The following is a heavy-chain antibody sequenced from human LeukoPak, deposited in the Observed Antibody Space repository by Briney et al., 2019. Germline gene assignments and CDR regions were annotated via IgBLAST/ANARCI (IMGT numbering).Heavy chain of an antibody. CDR1: GFSFSSYA. D-gene: IGHD2-2*01. CDR2: ISSSGGST. J-gene: IGHJ4*02. Sequence: GGSLRLSCAASGFSFSSYAMSWVRQAPGKGLEWVSAISSSGGSTYYADSLKGRFTISRDNSKNTLYLQMNSLRAEDTAVYYCAKALIVVVPAASGYFDYWGQGTLVTVSS. V-gene: IGHV3-23*01. CDR3: AKALIVVVPAASGYFDY.